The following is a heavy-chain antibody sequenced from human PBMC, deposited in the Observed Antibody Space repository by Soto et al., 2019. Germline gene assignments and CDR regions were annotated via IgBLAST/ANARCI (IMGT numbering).Heavy chain of an antibody. V-gene: IGHV4-59*08. CDR1: GGSFKSDY. D-gene: IGHD5-12*01. J-gene: IGHJ4*02. CDR2: IGYSGST. Sequence: PSETLSLTCTASGGSFKSDYWSWVRQPPGKGLEWIGYIGYSGSTNYKSSLKSRVTISVDTSKSQFSLRLSSVTAADTAVYYCVRHQSGYNYGLTHFDYWGQGTTVTVSS. CDR3: VRHQSGYNYGLTHFDY.